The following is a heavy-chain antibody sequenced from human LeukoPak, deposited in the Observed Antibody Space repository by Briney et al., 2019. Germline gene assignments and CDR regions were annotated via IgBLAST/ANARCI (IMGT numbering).Heavy chain of an antibody. CDR3: ARDQEGFDY. V-gene: IGHV1-46*01. CDR1: GYTFTSNY. J-gene: IGHJ4*02. CDR2: IYPRDGST. Sequence: GASVKVSSKASGYTFTSNYIHWVRQAPGQGLEWMGMIYPRDGSTSYAQKFQGRVTVTRDTSTSTVHMELSGLRSEDTAVYYCARDQEGFDYWGQGTLVTVSS.